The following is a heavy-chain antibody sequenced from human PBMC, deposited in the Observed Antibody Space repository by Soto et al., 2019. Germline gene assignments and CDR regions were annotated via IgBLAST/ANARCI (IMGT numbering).Heavy chain of an antibody. CDR2: IYYSGST. V-gene: IGHV4-39*01. J-gene: IGHJ5*02. CDR3: AGDHYDSNLLNWFDP. CDR1: GGSISSSSYY. Sequence: PSETLSLTCTVSGGSISSSSYYWGWIRQPPGKGLEWIGTIYYSGSTYYNPSLKSRVTISVDTSKNQFSLKLSSVTAADTAVYYCAGDHYDSNLLNWFDPWGQGTLVTVSS. D-gene: IGHD3-22*01.